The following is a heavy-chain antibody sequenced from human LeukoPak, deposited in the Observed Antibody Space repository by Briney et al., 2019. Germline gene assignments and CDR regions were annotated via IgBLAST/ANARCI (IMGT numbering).Heavy chain of an antibody. CDR1: GFTFSSYE. CDR2: ISSSGSTI. CDR3: ASNGAISGASRYLDWLLHASEFVSNYYYMDV. Sequence: GGSLRLSCAASGFTFSSYEMNWVRQAPGKGLEWVSYISSSGSTIYYADSVKGRFTISRDNAKNSLYLQMNSLRAEDTAVYYCASNGAISGASRYLDWLLHASEFVSNYYYMDVWGKGTTVTISS. J-gene: IGHJ6*03. V-gene: IGHV3-48*03. D-gene: IGHD3-9*01.